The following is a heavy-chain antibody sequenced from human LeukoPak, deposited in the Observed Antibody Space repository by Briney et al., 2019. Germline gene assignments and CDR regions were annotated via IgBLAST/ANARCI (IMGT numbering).Heavy chain of an antibody. Sequence: ASVKVSCKASGYTFTVYYMHWVRQAPGQGLEWMGWINPNSGGTSYAQKFQGRVTMTRDTSISTAYMELTRLRSDDTAVYYCARAVAVAGNYGTTNRFFDYWGQGTLVTVSS. V-gene: IGHV1-2*02. CDR2: INPNSGGT. J-gene: IGHJ4*02. CDR3: ARAVAVAGNYGTTNRFFDY. CDR1: GYTFTVYY. D-gene: IGHD6-19*01.